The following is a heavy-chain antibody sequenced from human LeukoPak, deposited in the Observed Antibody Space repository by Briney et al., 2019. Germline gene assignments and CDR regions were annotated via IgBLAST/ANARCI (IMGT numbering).Heavy chain of an antibody. CDR3: ARDWGSSGWYNWFDP. CDR1: GFSIGNYG. V-gene: IGHV3-30*03. D-gene: IGHD6-19*01. CDR2: ISHDGGVK. J-gene: IGHJ5*02. Sequence: PGTSLRLSCAVSGFSIGNYGMHWVRQAPDKGLEWVAMISHDGGVKYYGDSVKGRLTISRDNSENTLYLQMNSLRVEDTAVYYCARDWGSSGWYNWFDPWGHGTLVTVSS.